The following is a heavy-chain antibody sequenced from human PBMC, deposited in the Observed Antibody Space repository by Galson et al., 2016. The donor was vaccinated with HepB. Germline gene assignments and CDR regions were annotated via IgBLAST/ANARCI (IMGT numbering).Heavy chain of an antibody. V-gene: IGHV3-64*04. CDR3: AREGWELRGAFDI. J-gene: IGHJ3*02. Sequence: SLRLSCAASGFTFSNSAMHWVRQAPGKGLEHVSAISSNGRNTYYADSAKGRFTISRDNSKNTLYLQMNSLRAEDTAVYYCAREGWELRGAFDIWGQGTMVSVSS. CDR2: ISSNGRNT. D-gene: IGHD1-26*01. CDR1: GFTFSNSA.